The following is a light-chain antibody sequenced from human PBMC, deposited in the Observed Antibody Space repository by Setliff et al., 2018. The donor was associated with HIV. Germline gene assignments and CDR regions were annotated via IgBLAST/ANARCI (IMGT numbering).Light chain of an antibody. Sequence: QSVLTQPAPVSGSPGQSITISCTGTSSDIGTYNLFSWYQQYPGKAPKVMIYEVSKRPSGVSNRFSGSKSGNTASLTISGLQAEDEADYYCCSYSGRTSFVFGTGTKVTVL. CDR3: CSYSGRTSFV. CDR2: EVS. V-gene: IGLV2-23*02. CDR1: SSDIGTYNL. J-gene: IGLJ1*01.